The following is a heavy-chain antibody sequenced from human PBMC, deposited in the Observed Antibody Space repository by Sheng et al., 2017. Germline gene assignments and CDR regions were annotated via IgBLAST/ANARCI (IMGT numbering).Heavy chain of an antibody. CDR1: GFTFSSYA. D-gene: IGHD4-17*01. CDR3: AKDDYGDYSLDY. J-gene: IGHJ4*02. Sequence: EVQLVESGGGLVQPGGSLRLSCAASGFTFSSYAMSWVRQAPGKGLEWVSIISGSGGSTDNADSVKGRFTISRDNSKNTLYLQMNSLRAEDTAVYYCAKDDYGDYSLDYWGQGTLVTVSS. V-gene: IGHV3-23*04. CDR2: ISGSGGST.